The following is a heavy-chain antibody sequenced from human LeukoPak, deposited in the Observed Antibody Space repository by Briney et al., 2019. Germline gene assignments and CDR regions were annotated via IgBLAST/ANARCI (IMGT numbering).Heavy chain of an antibody. D-gene: IGHD5-12*01. V-gene: IGHV4-39*01. CDR1: GGSISSSSYY. Sequence: PSETLSLTCTVSGGSISSSSYYWGWIRQPPGKGLEWIGSIYYSGSTYYNPSLKSRVTISVDTSKNQFSPKLSSVTAADTAVYYCARRRSGYDYYFDYWGQGTLVTVSS. CDR3: ARRRSGYDYYFDY. J-gene: IGHJ4*02. CDR2: IYYSGST.